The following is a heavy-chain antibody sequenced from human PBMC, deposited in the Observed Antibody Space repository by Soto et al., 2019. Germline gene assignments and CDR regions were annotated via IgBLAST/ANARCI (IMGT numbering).Heavy chain of an antibody. Sequence: QVQLVESGGGVVQPGRSLRLSCAASGFTFSSYAMHWVRQAPGKGLEWVAVISYDGSNKYYADSVKGRFTISRDNSKNTLYLQMNSLRAEDTAVYYCVRDTQGEQQLVLDYWGQGTLVTVSS. J-gene: IGHJ4*02. CDR3: VRDTQGEQQLVLDY. CDR2: ISYDGSNK. V-gene: IGHV3-30-3*01. CDR1: GFTFSSYA. D-gene: IGHD6-13*01.